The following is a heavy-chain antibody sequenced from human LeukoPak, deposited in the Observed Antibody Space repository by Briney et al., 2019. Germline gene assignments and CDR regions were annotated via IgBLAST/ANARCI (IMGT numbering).Heavy chain of an antibody. Sequence: ASVKVSCKASGYTFTGYYPHWVRQAPGQGLEWMGWINPNGGGREYAQKFQGRVNMTRDTAISAAYMELSSLTFDDTAIYYCARVGYFYGSGSQTGGYLDYWGQGTLVTVSS. D-gene: IGHD3-10*01. CDR3: ARVGYFYGSGSQTGGYLDY. J-gene: IGHJ4*02. CDR1: GYTFTGYY. CDR2: INPNGGGR. V-gene: IGHV1-2*02.